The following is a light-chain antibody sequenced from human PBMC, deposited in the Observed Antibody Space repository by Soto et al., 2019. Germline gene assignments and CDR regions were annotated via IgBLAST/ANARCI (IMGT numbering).Light chain of an antibody. Sequence: QSALTQPASVSGSPGQSITISCTGTSSDVGGYNYVSWCQQHPGKAPKLMIYEVSHRPSGVSNRFSGSKSGNTASLTISGLQAEDEADYYCSSYTSSSTYVFGTGTKVTV. V-gene: IGLV2-14*01. CDR3: SSYTSSSTYV. J-gene: IGLJ1*01. CDR1: SSDVGGYNY. CDR2: EVS.